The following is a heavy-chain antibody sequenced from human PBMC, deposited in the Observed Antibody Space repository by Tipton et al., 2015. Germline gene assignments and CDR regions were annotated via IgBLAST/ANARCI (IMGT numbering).Heavy chain of an antibody. V-gene: IGHV4-59*01. J-gene: IGHJ6*02. CDR1: GGSIDSYY. CDR3: ARFRYYGSGTERGYFHGLDV. Sequence: TLSLTCSVSGGSIDSYYWSWIRQPPGKGLDWIGYIYYSGSTNYNPSLKSRVSIPVDTSKSQFFLKLNSVTAADTAVYYCARFRYYGSGTERGYFHGLDVWGQGTTVTVSS. CDR2: IYYSGST. D-gene: IGHD3-10*01.